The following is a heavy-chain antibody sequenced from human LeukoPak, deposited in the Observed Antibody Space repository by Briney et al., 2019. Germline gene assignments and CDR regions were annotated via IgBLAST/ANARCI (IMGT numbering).Heavy chain of an antibody. CDR2: ISSSSSYI. V-gene: IGHV3-21*01. CDR1: GFTFSSYS. J-gene: IGHJ4*02. D-gene: IGHD4-23*01. CDR3: AREEGDYGGNLFDY. Sequence: PGGSLRLSCAASGFTFSSYSMNWVRQAPGKGLEWVSSISSSSSYIYYADSVKGRFTISRDNSKNTLYLQMNSLRAEDTAVYYCAREEGDYGGNLFDYWGQGTLVTVSS.